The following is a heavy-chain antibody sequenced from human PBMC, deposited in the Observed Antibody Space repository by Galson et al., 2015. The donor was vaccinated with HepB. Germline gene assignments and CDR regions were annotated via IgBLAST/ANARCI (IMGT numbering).Heavy chain of an antibody. Sequence: SVKVSCKVSGYTFTTFGLTWVRQAPGQGLEWLGWISGDNSVTDISQKFRDRVTMTKDTSTSIGYMEMRSLKSDDTAVYYCASVLGFGPIGDHHGMDAWGQGTTVTVSS. CDR2: ISGDNSVT. J-gene: IGHJ6*02. D-gene: IGHD3-3*01. V-gene: IGHV1-18*01. CDR1: GYTFTTFG. CDR3: ASVLGFGPIGDHHGMDA.